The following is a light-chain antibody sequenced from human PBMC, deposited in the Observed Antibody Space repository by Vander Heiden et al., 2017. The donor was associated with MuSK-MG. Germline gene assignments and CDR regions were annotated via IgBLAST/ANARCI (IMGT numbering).Light chain of an antibody. Sequence: SYDLIQPSSISVSPGQTVRITCPGSDLGQKFTTWYQQKSGQSPVLLIYLNSHRPSGIPDRFSGFNSGSTATLVISATQPMDEAHYYCQTLDGGNVIFGGGTNLIVL. J-gene: IGLJ2*01. V-gene: IGLV3-1*01. CDR2: LNS. CDR1: DLGQKF. CDR3: QTLDGGNVI.